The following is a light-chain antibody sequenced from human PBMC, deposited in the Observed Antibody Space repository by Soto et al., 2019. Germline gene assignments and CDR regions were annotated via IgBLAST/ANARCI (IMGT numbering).Light chain of an antibody. CDR3: QQRSNSPLT. V-gene: IGKV3-11*01. CDR1: QSVSSY. CDR2: DAS. J-gene: IGKJ4*01. Sequence: EIVLTQSPATLSLSPGVRATLSCRASQSVSSYLAWYQQKPGQAPRLLIYDASNRATGIPARFSGSGSGTDFTLTISSLEPEDFAVYYCQQRSNSPLTFGGGTKVDIK.